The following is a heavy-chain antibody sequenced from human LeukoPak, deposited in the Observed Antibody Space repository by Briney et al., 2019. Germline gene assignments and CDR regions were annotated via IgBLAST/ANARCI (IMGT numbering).Heavy chain of an antibody. CDR2: IYSGGST. V-gene: IGHV3-66*01. Sequence: SGGSLRLSCAASGFTVSSNYMSWVRQAPGKGLEWVSVIYSGGSTYYADSVKGRFTISRDNSKNTLYLQMNSLRAEDTAVYYCARDPSDYGGPHSWFDPRGQGTLVTVSS. J-gene: IGHJ5*02. CDR1: GFTVSSNY. D-gene: IGHD4-17*01. CDR3: ARDPSDYGGPHSWFDP.